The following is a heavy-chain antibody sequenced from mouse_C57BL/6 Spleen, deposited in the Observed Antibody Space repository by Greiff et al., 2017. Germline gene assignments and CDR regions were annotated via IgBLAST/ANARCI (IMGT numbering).Heavy chain of an antibody. J-gene: IGHJ4*01. Sequence: VQLQQSGAELVRPGASVKLSCKASGYTFTDYDINWVKQRPGQGLEWIARIYPGSGNTYYNEKFKGKATLTAEKSSSTAYMQLSSLTSEDSAVYFCARGHYYGSSSCAMDYWGQGTSVTVSS. CDR3: ARGHYYGSSSCAMDY. CDR2: IYPGSGNT. D-gene: IGHD1-1*01. CDR1: GYTFTDYD. V-gene: IGHV1-76*01.